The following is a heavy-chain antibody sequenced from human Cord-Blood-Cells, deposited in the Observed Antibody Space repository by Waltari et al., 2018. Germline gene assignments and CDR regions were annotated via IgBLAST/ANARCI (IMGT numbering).Heavy chain of an antibody. CDR3: ARYDSSGYYYY. CDR1: GFTSYVSD. D-gene: IGHD3-22*01. V-gene: IGHV3-9*02. CDR2: ISWNSGSI. J-gene: IGHJ4*02. Sequence: EVQLVESGAGLVQPGRSLRLSCAAAGFTSYVSDMHLVRQAPGKGLEWVSSISWNSGSIGYADSVKGRFTISRDNSKNSLYLQMNSLRAEDTALYYCARYDSSGYYYYWGQGTLVTVSS.